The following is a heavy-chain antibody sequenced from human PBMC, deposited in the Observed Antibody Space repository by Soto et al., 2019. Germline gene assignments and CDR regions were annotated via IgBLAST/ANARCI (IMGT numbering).Heavy chain of an antibody. Sequence: SETLSLTCTVSGDSISSYSWSWLRQPPGKGLEWIGYIYYSGSTNYNPSLKSRVTISKDTSKNQFSLKLSSVTAADTAVYYCARDSSSWHDAFDIWGQGTMVTVSS. D-gene: IGHD6-13*01. CDR3: ARDSSSWHDAFDI. J-gene: IGHJ3*02. V-gene: IGHV4-59*01. CDR1: GDSISSYS. CDR2: IYYSGST.